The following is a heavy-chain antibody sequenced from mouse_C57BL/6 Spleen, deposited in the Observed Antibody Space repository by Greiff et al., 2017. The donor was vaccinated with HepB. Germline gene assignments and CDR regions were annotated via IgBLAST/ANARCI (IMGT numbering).Heavy chain of an antibody. CDR3: ARREMNLRGYFDY. CDR1: GYTFTSYW. Sequence: VQLQQPGAELVKPGASVKLSCKASGYTFTSYWMQWVNQRPGQGLEWIGEIDPSDGYTNYNKKFKGKATLTVDTASSPAYMQPSSLTSEDSAVYYCARREMNLRGYFDYWGQGTTLTVSS. CDR2: IDPSDGYT. V-gene: IGHV1-50*01. J-gene: IGHJ2*01.